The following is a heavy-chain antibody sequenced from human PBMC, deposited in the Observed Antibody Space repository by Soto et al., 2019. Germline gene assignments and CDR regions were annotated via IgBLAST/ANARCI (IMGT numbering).Heavy chain of an antibody. CDR1: GYSFNSYW. V-gene: IGHV5-51*01. CDR3: ASAAFWGLVNAFDI. D-gene: IGHD3-16*01. Sequence: GECLEVTCRGSGYSFNSYWIGWVRQMPGKGLEWMGIIYPGDSDTRYSPSLQGQVTISADKSISTAYLQWSSLKASDTAMYYCASAAFWGLVNAFDIWGQGTMVTVSS. CDR2: IYPGDSDT. J-gene: IGHJ3*02.